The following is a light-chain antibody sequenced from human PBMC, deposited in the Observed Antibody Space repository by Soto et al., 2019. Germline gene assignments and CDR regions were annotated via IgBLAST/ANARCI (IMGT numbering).Light chain of an antibody. CDR2: EGN. J-gene: IGLJ3*02. V-gene: IGLV2-23*01. CDR3: CAYVSSNTLL. CDR1: SSDAGSYKL. Sequence: QSALTQPASVSGSPGQSITISCTGTSSDAGSYKLVSWYQQHPGKAPKFIIYEGNKRPSGVSNRFSGSKSGNTASLIISGLQGDDEGDYYCCAYVSSNTLLFGGGTQLTVL.